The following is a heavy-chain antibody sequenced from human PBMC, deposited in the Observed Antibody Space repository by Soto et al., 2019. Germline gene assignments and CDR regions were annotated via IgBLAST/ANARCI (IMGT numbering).Heavy chain of an antibody. CDR2: IYNDGRV. J-gene: IGHJ4*02. V-gene: IGHV3-66*01. CDR1: GFTVSSRY. Sequence: PGGSLRLSCAASGFTVSSRYMSWVRQAPGKGLEWVSVIYNDGRVYYADSVKGRFTISGDDSKNTLLLQMSSLRVEDTAVYYCGVDSYMAYWGQGTLVTVSS. CDR3: GVDSYMAY.